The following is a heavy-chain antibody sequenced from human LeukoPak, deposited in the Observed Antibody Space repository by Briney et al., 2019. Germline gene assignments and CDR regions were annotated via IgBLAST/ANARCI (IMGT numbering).Heavy chain of an antibody. J-gene: IGHJ4*02. V-gene: IGHV4-30-4*01. CDR2: IYYSGST. CDR1: GDSISSGDYY. Sequence: QTLSLTCTVSGDSISSGDYYWSWIRQPPGKGLEWIGYIYYSGSTSYNPSLKSRVTISVDTSKNQFSLRLNSLTAADTAVYSRGTDSVSCFDCWGQGTLVTVSS. D-gene: IGHD3-16*01. CDR3: GTDSVSCFDC.